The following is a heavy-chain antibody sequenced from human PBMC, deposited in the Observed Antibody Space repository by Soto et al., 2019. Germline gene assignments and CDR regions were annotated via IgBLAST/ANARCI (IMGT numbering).Heavy chain of an antibody. V-gene: IGHV1-18*01. CDR1: GYTFTIYG. J-gene: IGHJ6*03. CDR3: AREKAYYYYMDV. Sequence: EASVKVSCKASGYTFTIYGIIWVRQAPGQGLEWMGWISAYNGNTNYAQKLQGRVTMTTDTSTSTAYMELRSLRSDDTAVYYCAREKAYYYYMDVWGKGTTVTVSS. CDR2: ISAYNGNT.